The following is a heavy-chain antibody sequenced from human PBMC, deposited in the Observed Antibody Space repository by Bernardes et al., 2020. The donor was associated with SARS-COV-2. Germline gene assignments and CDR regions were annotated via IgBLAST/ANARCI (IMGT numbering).Heavy chain of an antibody. D-gene: IGHD1-26*01. CDR2: ISGSGGST. CDR3: AKDRRGWDPHDY. V-gene: IGHV3-23*01. Sequence: GGSLRLSCVASGLTFSSYAMSWVRHAPGKWLEWVSAISGSGGSTYYADSVKGRFTIPRDNSKNTLYLQMNSLRAEDTAVYYCAKDRRGWDPHDYWGQGTLVTVSS. J-gene: IGHJ4*02. CDR1: GLTFSSYA.